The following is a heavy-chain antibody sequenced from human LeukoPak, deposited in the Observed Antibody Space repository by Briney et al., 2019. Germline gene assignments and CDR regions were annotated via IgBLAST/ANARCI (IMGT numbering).Heavy chain of an antibody. CDR3: AVIAAAGMRSFDY. D-gene: IGHD6-13*01. V-gene: IGHV3-7*01. CDR1: GFTFSSYW. J-gene: IGHJ4*02. CDR2: IKQDGSEK. Sequence: HPGGSLRLSCAASGFTFSSYWMSWVRQAPGKGLEWVANIKQDGSEKYYVDSVKGRFTISRDNAKNSLYLQMNSLRAEDTAVYYCAVIAAAGMRSFDYWGQGTLVTVSS.